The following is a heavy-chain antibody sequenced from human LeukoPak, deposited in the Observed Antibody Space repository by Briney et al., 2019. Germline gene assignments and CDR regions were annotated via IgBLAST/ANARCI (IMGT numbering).Heavy chain of an antibody. J-gene: IGHJ4*02. Sequence: GGSLRLSCAASGFTFSSYSMNWVRQAPGKGLEWVSYISSSSTIYYADSVKGRFTISRDNAKNSLYLQMNSLRAEDTAVYYCARDEPAANDYWGQGTLVTVSS. D-gene: IGHD2-2*01. V-gene: IGHV3-48*01. CDR2: ISSSSTI. CDR3: ARDEPAANDY. CDR1: GFTFSSYS.